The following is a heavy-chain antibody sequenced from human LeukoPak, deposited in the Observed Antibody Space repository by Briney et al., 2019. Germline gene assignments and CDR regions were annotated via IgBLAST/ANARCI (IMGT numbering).Heavy chain of an antibody. CDR1: GFTFSSYS. CDR3: ARKDERYSGYEDAFDI. D-gene: IGHD5-12*01. Sequence: GGSLRLSCAASGFTFSSYSMNWVRQAPGKGLEWVSSISSSSSYIYYADSVKGRFTISRDNAKNTLYLQMNSLRAEDTAVYYCARKDERYSGYEDAFDIWGQGTMVTVSS. CDR2: ISSSSSYI. V-gene: IGHV3-21*01. J-gene: IGHJ3*02.